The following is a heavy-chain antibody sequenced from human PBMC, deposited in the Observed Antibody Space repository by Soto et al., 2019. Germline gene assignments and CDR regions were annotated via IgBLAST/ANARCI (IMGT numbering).Heavy chain of an antibody. D-gene: IGHD1-26*01. CDR3: AKEIFTGSGAAFDV. CDR2: ISSSSSTM. CDR1: EFTFSTSD. J-gene: IGHJ3*01. Sequence: GGSLRLSCAASEFTFSTSDMNWVRQAPGKGLEWISYISSSSSTMYYADSVKGRFTISRDNAMNSLYLQMNSLTVEDTAVYYCAKEIFTGSGAAFDVWGPGTRVTVSS. V-gene: IGHV3-48*04.